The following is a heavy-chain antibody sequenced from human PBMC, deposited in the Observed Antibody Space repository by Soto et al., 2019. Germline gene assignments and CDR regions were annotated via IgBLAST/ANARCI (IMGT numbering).Heavy chain of an antibody. D-gene: IGHD6-13*01. CDR3: VRDWGLAGLLDS. J-gene: IGHJ4*02. CDR2: ISSSGVTM. V-gene: IGHV3-48*02. Sequence: PGGSLRLSCAASGFTFRTYSMHWVRQAPGKGLEWVSYISSSGVTMHYADSVKGRFTISRDNAKNSLLLLMKSLREDDTAVYYCVRDWGLAGLLDSWGQGTLVTVYS. CDR1: GFTFRTYS.